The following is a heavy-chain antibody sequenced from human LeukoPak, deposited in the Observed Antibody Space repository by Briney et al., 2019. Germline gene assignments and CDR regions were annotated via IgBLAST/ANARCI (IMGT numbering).Heavy chain of an antibody. CDR2: VNGSGVVT. V-gene: IGHV3-23*01. J-gene: IGHJ4*02. Sequence: GGSLRLSCTASGFTFSNNAMSWVRQAPGKGLEWVSAVNGSGVVTHYAASVRGRFTISRDNSKNTLYLQMNSLRAEDTAVYYCAKDRPGYSSSWYWGFDYWGQGTLVTVSS. CDR3: AKDRPGYSSSWYWGFDY. CDR1: GFTFSNNA. D-gene: IGHD6-13*01.